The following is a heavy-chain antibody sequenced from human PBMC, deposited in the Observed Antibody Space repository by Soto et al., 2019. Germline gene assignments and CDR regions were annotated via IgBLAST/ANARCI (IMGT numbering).Heavy chain of an antibody. J-gene: IGHJ6*03. V-gene: IGHV3-33*01. Sequence: VQLVESGGGVVQPGGSLRLSCAASAFTFSRHGMHWVRQAPGKGLQWVGVIWSDGSNQRYAESVKGRFTISRDNSKSTLDLQMNSRRAEDTAVYYCARERTFGENNHNYMDVWGTGITVTVSS. CDR1: AFTFSRHG. D-gene: IGHD3-10*01. CDR3: ARERTFGENNHNYMDV. CDR2: IWSDGSNQ.